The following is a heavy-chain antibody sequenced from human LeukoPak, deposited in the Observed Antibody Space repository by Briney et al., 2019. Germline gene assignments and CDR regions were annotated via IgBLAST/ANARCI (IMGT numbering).Heavy chain of an antibody. Sequence: GGSLRLSCAASGFTFSDYSMSWVRQAPGKGLQWVSSISSRSSYIYSADSGKGRFTISRDNAKNSLYLQMNSLRAEDTAVYYCARDYTMWGQGTLVTVSS. CDR1: GFTFSDYS. V-gene: IGHV3-21*01. J-gene: IGHJ4*02. CDR2: ISSRSSYI. CDR3: ARDYTM. D-gene: IGHD3-10*01.